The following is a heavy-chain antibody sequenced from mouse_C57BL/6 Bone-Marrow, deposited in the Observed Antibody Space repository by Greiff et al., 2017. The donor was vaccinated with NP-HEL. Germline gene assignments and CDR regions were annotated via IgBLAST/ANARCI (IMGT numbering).Heavy chain of an antibody. CDR1: GFTFTDYY. CDR2: IRNKANGYTT. J-gene: IGHJ4*01. Sequence: DVMLVESGGGLVQPGGSLSLSCAASGFTFTDYYMSWVRQPPGKALEWLGFIRNKANGYTTEYSASVKGRFTISRDNSQSILYLQMNALRAEDSATYYCARGYYGSSYYAMDYWGQGTSVTVSS. V-gene: IGHV7-3*01. D-gene: IGHD1-1*01. CDR3: ARGYYGSSYYAMDY.